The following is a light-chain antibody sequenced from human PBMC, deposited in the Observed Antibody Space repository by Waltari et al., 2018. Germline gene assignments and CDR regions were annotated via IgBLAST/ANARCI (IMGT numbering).Light chain of an antibody. CDR2: GVD. J-gene: IGLJ3*02. CDR1: SRDVGGYNY. Sequence: QSALTQPPSASGSPGQSVTISCTGSSRDVGGYNYVSWYPQHPGKAPKLMIYGVDKRPSGVPDRFSGSKSGNTASLTVSGLQAEDEADYFCASYASTRKVFGGGTKLTVL. CDR3: ASYASTRKV. V-gene: IGLV2-8*01.